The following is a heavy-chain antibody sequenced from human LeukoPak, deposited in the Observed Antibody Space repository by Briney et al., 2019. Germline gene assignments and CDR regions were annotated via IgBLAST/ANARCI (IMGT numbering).Heavy chain of an antibody. V-gene: IGHV1-69*04. CDR3: ASRVRGSSFDY. CDR1: GGTFSSYA. D-gene: IGHD3-10*01. J-gene: IGHJ4*02. CDR2: IIPILGIA. Sequence: SVKVSCKASGGTFSSYAISLVRQAPGQGLEWMGRIIPILGIANYAQKFQGRVTITADKSTSTAYMELSSLRSEDTAVYYCASRVRGSSFDYWGQGTLVTVSS.